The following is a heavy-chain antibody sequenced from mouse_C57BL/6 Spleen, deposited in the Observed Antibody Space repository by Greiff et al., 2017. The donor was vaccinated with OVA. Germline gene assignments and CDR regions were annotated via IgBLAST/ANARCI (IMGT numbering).Heavy chain of an antibody. CDR1: GYTFTSYW. CDR3: ARSGGMDY. CDR2: IDPSDSYT. J-gene: IGHJ4*01. Sequence: VQLKQPGAELVMPGASVKLSCKASGYTFTSYWMHWVKQRPGQGLEWIGEIDPSDSYTNYNQKFKGKSTLTVDKSSSTAYMQLSSLTSEDSAVYYCARSGGMDYWGQGTSVTVSS. D-gene: IGHD3-1*01. V-gene: IGHV1-69*01.